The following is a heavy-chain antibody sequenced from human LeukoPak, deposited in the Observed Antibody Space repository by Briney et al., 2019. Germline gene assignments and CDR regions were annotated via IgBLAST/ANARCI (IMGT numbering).Heavy chain of an antibody. J-gene: IGHJ4*02. CDR2: IYYSGYT. CDR1: GGSVSSGGSY. V-gene: IGHV4-31*03. CDR3: ARGGFFGSGSLFDS. Sequence: SQTLSLTCSVSGGSVSSGGSYWTWIRQRPGKGLEWIGYIYYSGYTFYSPSLKTRFFISLDTSENQVSLKVNSVTAADTAVYYCARGGFFGSGSLFDSWGQGTLVTVSS. D-gene: IGHD3-10*01.